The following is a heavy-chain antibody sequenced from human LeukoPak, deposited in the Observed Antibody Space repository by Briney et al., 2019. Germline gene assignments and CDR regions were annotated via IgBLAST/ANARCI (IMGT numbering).Heavy chain of an antibody. CDR2: ISSSSSYI. CDR3: ASACYGSGTYAFDI. V-gene: IGHV3-21*01. CDR1: GFTFSSYS. D-gene: IGHD3-10*01. Sequence: GGSLRLSCAASGFTFSSYSMNWVRQAPGKGLEWVSSISSSSSYIYYADSVKGRFTISRDNAKNSLYLQMNSLRAEDTAVYYCASACYGSGTYAFDIWGQGTMVTVSS. J-gene: IGHJ3*02.